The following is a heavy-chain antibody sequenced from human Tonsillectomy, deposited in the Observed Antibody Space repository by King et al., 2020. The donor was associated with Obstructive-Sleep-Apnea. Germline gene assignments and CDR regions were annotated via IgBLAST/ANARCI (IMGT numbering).Heavy chain of an antibody. Sequence: VQLVESGGGLVKPGGSLRLSCAASGFAFRDFYMAWMRQAPGKGLDLVSYISSSGDNIIYADSVKGRFTISRDNAKNSVSLQMNSLRAEDTAVYYCAREVYSRDYGLEVWGQGTTVTVSS. CDR1: GFAFRDFY. V-gene: IGHV3-11*01. J-gene: IGHJ6*02. CDR2: ISSSGDNI. D-gene: IGHD6-13*01. CDR3: AREVYSRDYGLEV.